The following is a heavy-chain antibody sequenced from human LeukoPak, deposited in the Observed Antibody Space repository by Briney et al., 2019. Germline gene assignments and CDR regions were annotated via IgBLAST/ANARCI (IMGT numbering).Heavy chain of an antibody. D-gene: IGHD1-7*01. Sequence: GGSLRLSCSASGFTFSSYAMHWLRQAPGKGLEYVSAISSNGGSTYYADSVKGRFTISRDNSKNTLYLQMSSLRAEDTAVYYCVKSRSLAGTTDYFDYWGQGTLVTVSS. J-gene: IGHJ4*02. CDR2: ISSNGGST. CDR3: VKSRSLAGTTDYFDY. V-gene: IGHV3-64D*09. CDR1: GFTFSSYA.